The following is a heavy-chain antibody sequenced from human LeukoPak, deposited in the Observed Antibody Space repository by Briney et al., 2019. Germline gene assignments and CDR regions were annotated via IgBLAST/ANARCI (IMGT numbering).Heavy chain of an antibody. CDR1: GCSISSGYY. V-gene: IGHV4-38-2*02. CDR2: IYHSGST. CDR3: ARHRYYYRSGSYYGAPYYMDV. J-gene: IGHJ6*03. D-gene: IGHD3-10*01. Sequence: SETLSLTCTVSGCSISSGYYWGWIRQPPGKGLEWIGSIYHSGSTYYNPSLKSRVTISVDTSKNQFSLKLSSVTAADTAVYYCARHRYYYRSGSYYGAPYYMDVWGKGTTVTISS.